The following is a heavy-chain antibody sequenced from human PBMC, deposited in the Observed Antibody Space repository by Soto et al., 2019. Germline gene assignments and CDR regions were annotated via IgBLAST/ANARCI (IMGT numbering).Heavy chain of an antibody. CDR1: GGSISSGAYY. CDR3: ARDNGGYYFDSSGYVDY. D-gene: IGHD3-22*01. CDR2: IYYSGST. J-gene: IGHJ4*02. Sequence: QVQLQESGPGLVKPSQTLSLMCTVSGGSISSGAYYWSWIRQHPGKGLEWIGYIYYSGSTYYNPSLKRRVTISVDTSKNQFSLKLSSVTAADTAVYYCARDNGGYYFDSSGYVDYWGQGTLVTVSS. V-gene: IGHV4-31*03.